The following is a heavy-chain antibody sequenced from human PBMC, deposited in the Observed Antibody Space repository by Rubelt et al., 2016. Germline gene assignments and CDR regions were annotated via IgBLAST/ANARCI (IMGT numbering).Heavy chain of an antibody. J-gene: IGHJ4*02. CDR1: GFTVSNNY. D-gene: IGHD2-2*01. Sequence: EVQLVESGGGLIQPGGSLRLSCAASGFTVSNNYISWVRQAPGKGLEWVSGIYSGGSTFFADSVKGRFTIARGISKTTVDLLMNSLGPADTASYYCAKGLGPEPAADDWGRGALVTVSS. V-gene: IGHV3-66*03. CDR3: AKGLGPEPAADD. CDR2: IYSGGST.